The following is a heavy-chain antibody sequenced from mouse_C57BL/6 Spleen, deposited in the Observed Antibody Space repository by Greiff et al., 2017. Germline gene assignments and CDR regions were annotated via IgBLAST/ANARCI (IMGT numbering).Heavy chain of an antibody. CDR2: IYPSDSDT. J-gene: IGHJ4*01. D-gene: IGHD4-1*01. V-gene: IGHV1-61*01. CDR3: ARTGSYYAMDY. Sequence: VQLVESGAELVRPGSSVKLSCKASGYTFTSYWMAWVKQRPGQGLEWIGNIYPSDSDTHYNQKFKDKATLTVDKSSSTAYMQLSSLTSEDSSVYYCARTGSYYAMDYWGQGTSVTVSS. CDR1: GYTFTSYW.